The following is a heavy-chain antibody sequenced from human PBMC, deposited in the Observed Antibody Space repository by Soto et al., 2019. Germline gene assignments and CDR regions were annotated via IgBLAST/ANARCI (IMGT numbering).Heavy chain of an antibody. CDR2: ISGSGGST. J-gene: IGHJ4*02. CDR3: AKDREWLTTREYYFDY. CDR1: GFTFSSYA. D-gene: IGHD6-19*01. Sequence: GGSLRLSCAASGFTFSSYAMSWVRQAPGKGLEWVSAISGSGGSTYYADSVKGRFTISRDNSKNTLYLQMNSLRAEDTAVYYCAKDREWLTTREYYFDYWGQGTLVTVSS. V-gene: IGHV3-23*01.